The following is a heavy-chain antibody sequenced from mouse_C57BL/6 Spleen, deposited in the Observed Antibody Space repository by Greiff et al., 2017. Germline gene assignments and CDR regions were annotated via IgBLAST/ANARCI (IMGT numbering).Heavy chain of an antibody. CDR3: ARDGVSSPFAY. V-gene: IGHV5-4*01. D-gene: IGHD2-13*01. J-gene: IGHJ3*01. Sequence: DVKLVESGGGLVKPGGSLKLSCAASGFTFSSYAMSWVRQTPEKRLEWVATISDGGSYTYYPDNVKGRFTISRDNANNNPYLQLSHLKSEDTAMYYCARDGVSSPFAYWGQGTLVTVSA. CDR1: GFTFSSYA. CDR2: ISDGGSYT.